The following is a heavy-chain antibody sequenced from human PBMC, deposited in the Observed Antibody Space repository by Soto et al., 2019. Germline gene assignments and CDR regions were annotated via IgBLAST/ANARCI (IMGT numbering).Heavy chain of an antibody. J-gene: IGHJ4*02. Sequence: SETLSLTCAVSGYSITTGYYWGWVRRPPGKGLEWIGSVYHSGRTSYNPSLESRVTISVDTSKNQFSLRLSSVTAADTAVYYCASGVNYYDSSGFYPRDYWGQGILVTVSS. D-gene: IGHD3-22*01. CDR1: GYSITTGYY. V-gene: IGHV4-38-2*01. CDR3: ASGVNYYDSSGFYPRDY. CDR2: VYHSGRT.